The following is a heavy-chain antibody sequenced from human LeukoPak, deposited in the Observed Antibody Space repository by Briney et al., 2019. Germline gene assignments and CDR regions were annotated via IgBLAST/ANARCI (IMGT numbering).Heavy chain of an antibody. J-gene: IGHJ5*02. D-gene: IGHD6-13*01. CDR2: INPSGRST. V-gene: IGHV1-46*01. CDR1: GYTFTNYY. CDR3: ARDEGGSWSQFDP. Sequence: RASVKVSCKASGYTFTNYYLHWVRQAPGQGLEWVGIINPSGRSTSYAQKFRDRVTMTRDTSTSTVYMELSSLRSDDTAVYYCARDEGGSWSQFDPWGQGTLVTVSS.